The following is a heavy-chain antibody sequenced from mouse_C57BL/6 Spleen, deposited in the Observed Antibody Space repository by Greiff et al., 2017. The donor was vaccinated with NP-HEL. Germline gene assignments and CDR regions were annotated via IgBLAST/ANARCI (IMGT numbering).Heavy chain of an antibody. J-gene: IGHJ2*01. Sequence: VQLQQSGAELAKPGASVKLSCKASGYTFTSYWMHWVKQRPGQGLEWIGYINPSSGYTKYNQKFKDKATLTADKYSSKAYMQLSSLTYEDSAVYYGASGGGYFDYWGQGTTLTVSA. CDR2: INPSSGYT. CDR1: GYTFTSYW. CDR3: ASGGGYFDY. V-gene: IGHV1-7*01.